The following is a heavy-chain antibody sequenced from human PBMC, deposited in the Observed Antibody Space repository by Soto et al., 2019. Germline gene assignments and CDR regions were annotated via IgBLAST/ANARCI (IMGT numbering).Heavy chain of an antibody. V-gene: IGHV4-39*07. CDR3: ARDSGYYDFWSGDDAFDI. D-gene: IGHD3-3*01. Sequence: SEPLSLTCTVSGGSISSRSYRWGWIRQTPGKGLEWIGCIYYSGSTYYNPSLKSRVTISVDTSKNQFSLKLSSVTAADTAVYYCARDSGYYDFWSGDDAFDIWVQGTMVTVSS. CDR2: IYYSGST. J-gene: IGHJ3*02. CDR1: GGSISSRSYR.